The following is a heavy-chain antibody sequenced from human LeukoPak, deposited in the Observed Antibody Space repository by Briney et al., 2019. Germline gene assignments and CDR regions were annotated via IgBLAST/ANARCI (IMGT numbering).Heavy chain of an antibody. J-gene: IGHJ4*02. CDR2: FDPEDGET. D-gene: IGHD3-3*01. Sequence: ASVKVSCKVSGYTLTELSMHWVRQAPGKGLEWMGGFDPEDGETIYAQKFQGRVTMTGDTSTDTAYMELSSLRSEDTAVYYCATLSSREWVMTYWGQGTLVTVSS. CDR1: GYTLTELS. V-gene: IGHV1-24*01. CDR3: ATLSSREWVMTY.